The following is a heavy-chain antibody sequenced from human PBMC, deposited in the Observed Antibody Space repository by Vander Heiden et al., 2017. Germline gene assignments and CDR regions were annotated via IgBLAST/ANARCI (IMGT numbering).Heavy chain of an antibody. V-gene: IGHV3-23*01. CDR3: AKDFGDNGFYYGLDV. Sequence: VQLLESGGGVVQPGGSLRLSGAASGLPFSRPAMNWVRQATGKGLEWVSVISGSGSNTYYADSVKGRFTISRDNSKNTLYLQMSSLRAEDTAVYYCAKDFGDNGFYYGLDVWGQGTTVTVSS. CDR1: GLPFSRPA. J-gene: IGHJ6*02. CDR2: ISGSGSNT. D-gene: IGHD1-20*01.